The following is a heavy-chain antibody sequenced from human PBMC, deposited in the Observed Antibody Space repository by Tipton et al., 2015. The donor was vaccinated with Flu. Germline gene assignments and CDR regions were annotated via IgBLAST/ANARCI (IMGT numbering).Heavy chain of an antibody. CDR1: GGSFSSFS. V-gene: IGHV1-69*06. CDR2: TIPIFGTT. Sequence: QLVQSGAEVKKPGSSVKVSCTASGGSFSSFSISWVRQAPGQGLEWIGGTIPIFGTTNYAQKFQGRVTMTTDTSTGTAYMELRGLRSDDTAHYYCVRDRVQGEVIIGPTPVGEFWGQGTQVTVSS. D-gene: IGHD3-10*01. J-gene: IGHJ4*02. CDR3: VRDRVQGEVIIGPTPVGEF.